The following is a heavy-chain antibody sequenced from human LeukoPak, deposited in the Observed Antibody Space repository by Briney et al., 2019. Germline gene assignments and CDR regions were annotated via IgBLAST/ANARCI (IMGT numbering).Heavy chain of an antibody. V-gene: IGHV1-2*02. D-gene: IGHD1-26*01. J-gene: IGHJ3*02. CDR3: ARESSPGSGRGGFDI. Sequence: ASVKVSCKASGYIFADYYVHWVRQAPGQGLEWMGWTNPDRGATNYVETFQGRATLTRDKSTDTAYMELKSLTTDDTAVYYCARESSPGSGRGGFDIWGQGTAVTVSS. CDR1: GYIFADYY. CDR2: TNPDRGAT.